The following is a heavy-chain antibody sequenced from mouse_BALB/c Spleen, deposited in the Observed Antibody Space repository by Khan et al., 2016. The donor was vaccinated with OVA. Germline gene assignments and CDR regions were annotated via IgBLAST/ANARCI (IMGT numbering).Heavy chain of an antibody. Sequence: QVQLKESGTELVRPGTSVKVSCRASGYAFTHYLIEWVKQRPGQGLEWIGVINPGSGGTNYNEKFEGKATLTADNSSSTAYLPLSSLTSDDSAVYFCARGFYDGGWAWFAYWGQGTLVTVSA. CDR3: ARGFYDGGWAWFAY. D-gene: IGHD2-3*01. V-gene: IGHV1-54*01. CDR1: GYAFTHYL. CDR2: INPGSGGT. J-gene: IGHJ3*01.